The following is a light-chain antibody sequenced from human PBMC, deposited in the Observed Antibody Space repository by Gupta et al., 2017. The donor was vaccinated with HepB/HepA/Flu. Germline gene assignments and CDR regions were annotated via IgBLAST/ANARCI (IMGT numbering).Light chain of an antibody. CDR1: QRVSSY. Sequence: VLTQSPATLSLSPGDRANLSCSASQRVSSYFAYYQRNPRQAPRILNDEASSRATRVPARFSSTGSSTAFTQFSSRLDTVDSAVDDVQLCSNAPQEGTFGGGTKIEIK. J-gene: IGKJ4*01. CDR3: QLCSNAPQEGT. V-gene: IGKV3-11*01. CDR2: EAS.